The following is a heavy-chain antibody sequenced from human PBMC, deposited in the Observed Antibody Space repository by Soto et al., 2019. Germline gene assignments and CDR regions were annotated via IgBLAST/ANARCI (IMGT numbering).Heavy chain of an antibody. D-gene: IGHD1-1*01. CDR3: ARDQASTRNYYYFYGMDV. Sequence: QVQLVQSGAEVKKPGSSVKVSCKASGGTFSSYAISWVRQAPGQGLEWMGGIIPIFGTANYAQKFQGRVTITADESTSTAYMELSSLRSEDTAVYYCARDQASTRNYYYFYGMDVWGQGTTVTVSS. V-gene: IGHV1-69*01. CDR2: IIPIFGTA. CDR1: GGTFSSYA. J-gene: IGHJ6*02.